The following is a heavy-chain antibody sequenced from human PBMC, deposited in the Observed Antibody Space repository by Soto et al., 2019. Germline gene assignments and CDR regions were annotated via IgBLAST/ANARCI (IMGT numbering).Heavy chain of an antibody. J-gene: IGHJ4*02. Sequence: ASVKVSCKASGDTFSTYAFTWVRQAPGQGLEWMGAIISIFGTPTYAQKFQGRVTITADKSTTSAYMELSSLRSEDTAVYYCASDIAGYCTTTTCYVGVGTAFDYWGQGTPVTVSS. D-gene: IGHD2-2*01. CDR2: IISIFGTP. V-gene: IGHV1-69*06. CDR3: ASDIAGYCTTTTCYVGVGTAFDY. CDR1: GDTFSTYA.